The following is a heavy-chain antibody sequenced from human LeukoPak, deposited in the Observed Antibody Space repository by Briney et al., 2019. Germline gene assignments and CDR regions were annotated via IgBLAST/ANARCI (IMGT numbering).Heavy chain of an antibody. CDR2: ISPYNGNT. CDR1: GYTFTSFG. Sequence: ASVKVSCKASGYTFTSFGISWVRQAPGQGLEWMGWISPYNGNTNYAQKFQGRVTMTTDTSTSTAYMELRSLRSDDTAVYHCAKDDNSGWNYWGQGTLVTVSS. V-gene: IGHV1-18*01. CDR3: AKDDNSGWNY. J-gene: IGHJ4*02. D-gene: IGHD6-19*01.